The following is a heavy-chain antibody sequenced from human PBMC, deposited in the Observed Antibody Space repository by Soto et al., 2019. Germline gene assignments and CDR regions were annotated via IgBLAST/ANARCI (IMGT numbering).Heavy chain of an antibody. CDR2: INHSGST. Sequence: PSETLSLTCAVYGGSFSGYYWSWIRQPPGKGLEWIGEINHSGSTNYNPSLKSRVTISVDTSKNQFSLKLSSVTAVDTAVYYCARGRALHPIVVVPDAIGPFFDYWGQGTLVTVSS. J-gene: IGHJ4*02. CDR1: GGSFSGYY. CDR3: ARGRALHPIVVVPDAIGPFFDY. V-gene: IGHV4-34*01. D-gene: IGHD2-2*01.